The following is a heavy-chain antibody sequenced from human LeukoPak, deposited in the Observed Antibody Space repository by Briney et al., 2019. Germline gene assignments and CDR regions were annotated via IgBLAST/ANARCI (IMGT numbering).Heavy chain of an antibody. D-gene: IGHD2-2*01. CDR3: AREGSDQLSKDFDY. CDR2: IGPRNSAA. Sequence: ASVKVSCKSSGFTFTGHYIHWVRQAPGQGLEWMGYIGPRNSAASYAEKFQGRVTMTRDMSLSTAYMELSRLTSDDTAVYYCAREGSDQLSKDFDYWGQGTLVTVSS. V-gene: IGHV1-2*02. J-gene: IGHJ4*02. CDR1: GFTFTGHY.